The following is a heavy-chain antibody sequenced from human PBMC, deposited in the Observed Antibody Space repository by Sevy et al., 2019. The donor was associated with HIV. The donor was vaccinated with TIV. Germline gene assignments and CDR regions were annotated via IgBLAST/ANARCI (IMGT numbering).Heavy chain of an antibody. CDR1: GFTVSSNY. J-gene: IGHJ6*02. Sequence: GGSLRLSCAAPGFTVSSNYMSWVRQAPGKGLEWVSVIYSGGSTYYADSVKGRFTISRDNSKNTLYLQMNSLRAEDTAVYYCASERGSSSWYEGVIGYYYGMDVWGQGTTVTVSS. CDR3: ASERGSSSWYEGVIGYYYGMDV. CDR2: IYSGGST. V-gene: IGHV3-53*01. D-gene: IGHD6-13*01.